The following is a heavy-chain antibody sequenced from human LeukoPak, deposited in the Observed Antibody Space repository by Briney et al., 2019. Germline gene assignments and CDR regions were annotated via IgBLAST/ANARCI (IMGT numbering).Heavy chain of an antibody. Sequence: PGGSLRLSCAASGFTFSTYWMSWVRQAPGKGLEWVAAISNDGGERFYADSVQGRFTISRDNSKNTLNMQWNSLRIEDTAVYYCARGSQRGAWFFDHWDQGTLVTVSS. V-gene: IGHV3-30*03. CDR3: ARGSQRGAWFFDH. CDR1: GFTFSTYW. D-gene: IGHD6-19*01. CDR2: ISNDGGER. J-gene: IGHJ5*02.